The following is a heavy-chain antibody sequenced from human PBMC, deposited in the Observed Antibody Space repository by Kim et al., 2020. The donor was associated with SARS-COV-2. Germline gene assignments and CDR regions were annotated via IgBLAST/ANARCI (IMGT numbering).Heavy chain of an antibody. D-gene: IGHD3-9*01. CDR3: ARGSLTGYCTGTV. J-gene: IGHJ4*02. V-gene: IGHV3-11*06. Sequence: YPDDVQGRFPISKDNANNSLYLQMNTLRTEDTAVYYCARGSLTGYCTGTVWGQGTLVTVSS.